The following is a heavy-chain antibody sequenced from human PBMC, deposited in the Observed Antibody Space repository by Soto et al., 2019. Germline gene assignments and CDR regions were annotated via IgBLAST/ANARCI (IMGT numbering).Heavy chain of an antibody. J-gene: IGHJ4*02. CDR1: GYTFTSYG. CDR2: ISDHNGNT. D-gene: IGHD1-1*01. V-gene: IGHV1-18*01. Sequence: QVHLVQSGAEVKKPGASVKVSCKASGYTFTSYGITWVRQAPGQGREWMGWISDHNGNTDYAQKLQGRVIVTRDTSTSTAYMELRSLRSDDTAVYYCARGRYGDYWGQGALVTVSS. CDR3: ARGRYGDY.